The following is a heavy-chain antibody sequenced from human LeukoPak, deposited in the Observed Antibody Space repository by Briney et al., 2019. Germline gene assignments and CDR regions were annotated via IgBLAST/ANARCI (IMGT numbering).Heavy chain of an antibody. D-gene: IGHD3-22*01. V-gene: IGHV4-4*07. CDR2: IYTSESP. CDR3: AGAAMIGHNS. Sequence: SETLSLTCTVSGGSISSYYWSWIRQPAGKGLEWIGRIYTSESPTYNPSLKSRVTMSLDTSKNQFSLKLSSVTAADTAVYYCAGAAMIGHNSWGQGTVVTVSS. J-gene: IGHJ4*02. CDR1: GGSISSYY.